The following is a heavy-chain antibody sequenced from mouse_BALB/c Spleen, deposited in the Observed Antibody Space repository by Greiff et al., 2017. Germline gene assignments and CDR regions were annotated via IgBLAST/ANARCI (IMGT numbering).Heavy chain of an antibody. CDR1: GFTFSSYG. V-gene: IGHV5-6-3*01. J-gene: IGHJ3*01. CDR3: ARDGGSSPAWFAY. D-gene: IGHD1-1*01. Sequence: EVMLVESGGGLVQPGGSLKLSCAASGFTFSSYGMSWVRQTPDKRLELVATINSNGGSTYYPDSVKGRFTISRDNAKNTLYLQMSSLKSEDTAMYYCARDGGSSPAWFAYWGQGTLVTVSA. CDR2: INSNGGST.